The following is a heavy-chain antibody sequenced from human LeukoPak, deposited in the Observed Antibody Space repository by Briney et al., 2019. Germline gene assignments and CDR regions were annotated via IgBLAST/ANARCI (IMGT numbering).Heavy chain of an antibody. CDR1: GGSISSYY. J-gene: IGHJ4*02. V-gene: IGHV4-4*07. CDR3: ARESIIQLWLRGYFDY. D-gene: IGHD5-18*01. Sequence: SETLSLTCTVSGGSISSYYWSWIRQPAGKGLEWIGRIYTSGSTDYNPSLKSRVTMSVDTSKNQFSLKLSSVTAADTAVYYCARESIIQLWLRGYFDYWGQGALVTVSS. CDR2: IYTSGST.